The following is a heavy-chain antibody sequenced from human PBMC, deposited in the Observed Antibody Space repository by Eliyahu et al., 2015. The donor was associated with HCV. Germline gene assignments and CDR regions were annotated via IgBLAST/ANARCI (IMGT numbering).Heavy chain of an antibody. V-gene: IGHV4-59*01. CDR2: FHYSGST. Sequence: QVQLQESGPGLVKPSETLSLTCTVSGGSXTTYSWSWIRQPPGKGLEWVWDFHYSGSTNYNPSLKSRVTISVDTSKNQFSLNLTSVTAADTAVYYCASGGGGIAVAGTGGWFDPWGQGTLVTVSS. J-gene: IGHJ5*02. CDR3: ASGGGGIAVAGTGGWFDP. CDR1: GGSXTTYS. D-gene: IGHD6-19*01.